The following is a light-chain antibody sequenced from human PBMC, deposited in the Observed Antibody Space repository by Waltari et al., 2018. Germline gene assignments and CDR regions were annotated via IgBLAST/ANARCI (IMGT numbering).Light chain of an antibody. J-gene: IGKJ2*01. CDR3: QHYRILPLT. CDR1: QGITTS. Sequence: DIQMTQSPPSLSAALGDRVTITCQATQGITTSLSWYQQNTGQPPQLLISGASTMEPGIPSSFTGSGSGTAFAFTVTSLQPEDSAAYYCQHYRILPLTFGRGTKLEVK. V-gene: IGKV1-33*01. CDR2: GAS.